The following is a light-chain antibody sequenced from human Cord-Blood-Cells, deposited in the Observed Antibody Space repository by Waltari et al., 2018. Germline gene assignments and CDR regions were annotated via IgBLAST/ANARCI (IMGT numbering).Light chain of an antibody. J-gene: IGLJ1*01. CDR3: QSYDSSLSGSYV. CDR1: SSNIGAGYA. Sequence: QSVLTQPPSVSGAPGQRVTISCTGSSSNIGAGYAVHWYQQLPGTAPKLLIYGNSTRPSGVPDRFSGSKSGTSASLAITGLQAEDEADYYCQSYDSSLSGSYVFGTGTKVTVL. CDR2: GNS. V-gene: IGLV1-40*01.